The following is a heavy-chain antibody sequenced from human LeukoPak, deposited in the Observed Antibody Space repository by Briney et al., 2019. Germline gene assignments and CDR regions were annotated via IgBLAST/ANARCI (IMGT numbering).Heavy chain of an antibody. CDR3: AREDFGVDY. CDR2: INRDGSDT. CDR1: GFTFNSYY. J-gene: IGHJ4*02. V-gene: IGHV3-74*01. Sequence: PGGSLRLSCAASGFTFNSYYMNWVRQAPGKGLVWVSRINRDGSDTIYADSVKGRFAISRDNAKNTLFLQTNSLRAEDTAVYYCAREDFGVDYWGQGTLVTVSS. D-gene: IGHD3-10*01.